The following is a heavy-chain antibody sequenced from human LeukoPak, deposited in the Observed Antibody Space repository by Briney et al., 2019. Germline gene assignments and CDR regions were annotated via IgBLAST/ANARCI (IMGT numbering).Heavy chain of an antibody. D-gene: IGHD1-7*01. CDR1: GGSISSYY. CDR2: IYYSGST. V-gene: IGHV4-59*12. Sequence: SETLSLTCTVSGGSISSYYWSWIRQPPGKGLEWIGYIYYSGSTNYNPSLKSRVTISVDTSKNQFSLKLSSVTAADTAVYYCARLGEDWNYRPYNWFDPWGQGTLVTVSS. CDR3: ARLGEDWNYRPYNWFDP. J-gene: IGHJ5*02.